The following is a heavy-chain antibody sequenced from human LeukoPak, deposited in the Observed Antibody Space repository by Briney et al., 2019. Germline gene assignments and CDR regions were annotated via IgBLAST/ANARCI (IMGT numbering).Heavy chain of an antibody. Sequence: GGSLRLSCAASGFTFSSYAMNWVRQAPGKGLEWVSSITSTGRYIFYADSLKGRFTISRDNAKKSLYLQMNSLRAEDTAVYYCARLRNVGGNPHPFNVWGQGTTVTVSS. D-gene: IGHD4-23*01. V-gene: IGHV3-21*01. CDR1: GFTFSSYA. CDR3: ARLRNVGGNPHPFNV. J-gene: IGHJ3*01. CDR2: ITSTGRYI.